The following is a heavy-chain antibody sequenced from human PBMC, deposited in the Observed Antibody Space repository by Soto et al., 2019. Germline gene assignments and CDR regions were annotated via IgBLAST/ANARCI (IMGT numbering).Heavy chain of an antibody. V-gene: IGHV1-3*01. J-gene: IGHJ4*02. CDR3: ARTYYYDSSGYYYFDY. D-gene: IGHD3-22*01. Sequence: ASVKVSCKASGYTITSYAMHWVRQAPGQRLEWMGWINAGNGNTKYSQKFQGRVTITRDTSASTAYMELSSLRSEDTAVYYCARTYYYDSSGYYYFDYWGQGTLVTVSS. CDR1: GYTITSYA. CDR2: INAGNGNT.